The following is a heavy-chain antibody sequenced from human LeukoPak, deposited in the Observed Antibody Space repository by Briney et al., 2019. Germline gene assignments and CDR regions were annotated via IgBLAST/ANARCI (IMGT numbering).Heavy chain of an antibody. Sequence: SETLSLTCAVSGGSISSSNWWSWVRQPPGKGLEWIGEIYHSGSTNYNPSLKSRVTISVDKSKNQFSLKLSSVTAADTAVYYCARDGRGYYDSSGSTHALVYGMDVWGQGTTVTVSS. D-gene: IGHD3-22*01. J-gene: IGHJ6*02. V-gene: IGHV4-4*02. CDR1: GGSISSSNW. CDR3: ARDGRGYYDSSGSTHALVYGMDV. CDR2: IYHSGST.